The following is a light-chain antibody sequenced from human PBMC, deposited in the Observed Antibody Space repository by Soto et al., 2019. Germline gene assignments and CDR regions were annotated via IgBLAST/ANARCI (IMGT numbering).Light chain of an antibody. CDR3: QQYNDWPCT. Sequence: EIVMTQSPATLSVSPGERTTLSCRASQSVSSNLAWYQQKPGTAPRLLFYAASIRATGIPARFRGSGSGTEFTLTISSLQSEDFAGYYCQQYNDWPCTLGQGTKVEIK. CDR1: QSVSSN. V-gene: IGKV3-15*01. J-gene: IGKJ1*01. CDR2: AAS.